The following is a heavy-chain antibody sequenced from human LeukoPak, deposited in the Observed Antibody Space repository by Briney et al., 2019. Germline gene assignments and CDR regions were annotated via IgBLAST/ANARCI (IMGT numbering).Heavy chain of an antibody. D-gene: IGHD6-13*01. CDR2: ISGSGGST. CDR3: TFRGYSSSWYTLGY. J-gene: IGHJ4*02. V-gene: IGHV3-23*01. Sequence: PGGSLRLSCAASGFTFSSYAMSWVRQAPGKGLEWVPAISGSGGSTYYADSVKGRFTISRDNSKNTLYLQMNSLRAEDTAVYYCTFRGYSSSWYTLGYWGQGTLVTVSS. CDR1: GFTFSSYA.